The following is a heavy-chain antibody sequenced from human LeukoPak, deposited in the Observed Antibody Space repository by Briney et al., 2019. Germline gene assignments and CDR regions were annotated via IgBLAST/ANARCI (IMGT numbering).Heavy chain of an antibody. CDR2: INSDGSST. CDR1: GFTFSSYW. Sequence: PGRSLRLSCAASGFTFSSYWMHWVRQAPGKGLVWVSRINSDGSSTSYADSVKGRFTISRDNAKNTLYLQMNSLRAEDTAVYYCVSHCSTTSCYLYWGQGTLVTVSS. CDR3: VSHCSTTSCYLY. J-gene: IGHJ4*02. V-gene: IGHV3-74*01. D-gene: IGHD2-2*01.